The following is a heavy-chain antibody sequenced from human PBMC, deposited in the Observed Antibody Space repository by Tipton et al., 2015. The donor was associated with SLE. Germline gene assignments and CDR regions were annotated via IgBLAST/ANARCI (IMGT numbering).Heavy chain of an antibody. J-gene: IGHJ6*02. CDR2: IYGGGTT. V-gene: IGHV3-23*03. CDR3: ANDQDGLDV. Sequence: SLRLSCADSGFSFSTYTMTWVRQAPGKGLEWVSIIYGGGTTYYTDSVKGRFTISRDNSKDTLYLQMNSLRAEDTAVYYCANDQDGLDVWGQGTTVTVSS. CDR1: GFSFSTYT.